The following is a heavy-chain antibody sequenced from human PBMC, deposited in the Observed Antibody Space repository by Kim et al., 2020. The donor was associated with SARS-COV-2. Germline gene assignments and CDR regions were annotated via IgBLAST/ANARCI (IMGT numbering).Heavy chain of an antibody. D-gene: IGHD3-10*01. J-gene: IGHJ6*02. Sequence: GRFTISRDNSKNTLYLQMNSLRAEDTAVYYCAKAARGVMDGYYYYYGMDVWGQGTTVTVSS. V-gene: IGHV3-23*01. CDR3: AKAARGVMDGYYYYYGMDV.